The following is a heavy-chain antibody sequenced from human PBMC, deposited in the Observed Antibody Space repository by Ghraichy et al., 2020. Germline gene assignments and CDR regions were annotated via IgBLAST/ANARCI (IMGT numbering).Heavy chain of an antibody. CDR1: GFTFSSYS. CDR2: ISSSSSYI. J-gene: IGHJ6*02. V-gene: IGHV3-21*01. D-gene: IGHD3-10*01. Sequence: LSLTCAASGFTFSSYSMNWVRQAPGKGLEWVSSISSSSSYIYYADSVKGRFTISRDNAKNSLYLQMNSLRAEDTAVYYCARVQYYYGSGSYDYGMDVWGQGTTVTVSS. CDR3: ARVQYYYGSGSYDYGMDV.